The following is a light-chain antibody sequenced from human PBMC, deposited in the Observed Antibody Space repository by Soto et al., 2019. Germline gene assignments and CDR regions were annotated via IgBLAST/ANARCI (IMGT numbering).Light chain of an antibody. CDR3: QSFDINVLALI. V-gene: IGLV1-40*01. J-gene: IGLJ2*01. CDR1: NSNIGAGFG. CDR2: SNT. Sequence: QSVLTQPPSVSGAPGQRVTISFTGSNSNIGAGFGVQWYQQFPRTAPRLLIYSNTNRPSGVPDRFSASKSGTSASLAITGPRAEDEADYYCQSFDINVLALIFGVGTQLTVL.